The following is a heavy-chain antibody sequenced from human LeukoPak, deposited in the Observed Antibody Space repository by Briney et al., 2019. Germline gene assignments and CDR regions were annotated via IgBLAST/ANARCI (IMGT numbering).Heavy chain of an antibody. Sequence: PGGSLRLSCAASGSTFSSYGMHWVRQAPGKGLEWVAFIRYDGINKYYADSVKGRFTISRDNSKNTLYLQMNSLRAEETAVYYCASAIQGNWGQGTLVTVSS. CDR1: GSTFSSYG. CDR2: IRYDGINK. J-gene: IGHJ4*02. CDR3: ASAIQGN. V-gene: IGHV3-30*02.